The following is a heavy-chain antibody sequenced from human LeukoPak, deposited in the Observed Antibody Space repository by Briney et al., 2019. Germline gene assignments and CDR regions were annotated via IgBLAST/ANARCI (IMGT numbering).Heavy chain of an antibody. CDR2: IYYSGST. J-gene: IGHJ6*02. CDR3: ARASYYYYGMDV. Sequence: SQTLSLTCTVSGGSISSGDYYWRWIRQPPGKGLEWIGYIYYSGSTYYNPSLKSRVTISVDTSKNQFSLKLSSVTAADTAVYYGARASYYYYGMDVWGQGTTVTVSS. V-gene: IGHV4-30-4*01. CDR1: GGSISSGDYY.